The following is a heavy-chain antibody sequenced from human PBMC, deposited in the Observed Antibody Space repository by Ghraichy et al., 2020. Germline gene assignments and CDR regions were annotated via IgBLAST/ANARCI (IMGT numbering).Heavy chain of an antibody. D-gene: IGHD2-2*01. CDR1: GFTFDDYA. CDR3: AKDVSSTRFYGMDV. Sequence: GGSLRLSCAASGFTFDDYAMHWVRQAPGKGLEWVSGISWNSGSIGYADSVKGRFTISRDKVKNSLYLQMNSLRGEDTALYYCAKDVSSTRFYGMDVWGQGTTVTVSS. CDR2: ISWNSGSI. J-gene: IGHJ6*02. V-gene: IGHV3-9*01.